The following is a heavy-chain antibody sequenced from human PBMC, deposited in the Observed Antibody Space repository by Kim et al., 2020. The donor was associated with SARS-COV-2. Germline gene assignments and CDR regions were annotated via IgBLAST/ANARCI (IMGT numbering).Heavy chain of an antibody. V-gene: IGHV3-30*18. D-gene: IGHD1-26*01. J-gene: IGHJ6*02. CDR2: ISYDGSNK. CDR1: GFTFSSYG. CDR3: AKGIVGVRKYYYYGMDV. Sequence: GGSLILSCAASGFTFSSYGMHWVRQAPGKGLEWVAVISYDGSNKYYADSVKGRFTISRDNSKNTLYLQMNSLRAEGTAVYYCAKGIVGVRKYYYYGMDVWGQGTTVTVSS.